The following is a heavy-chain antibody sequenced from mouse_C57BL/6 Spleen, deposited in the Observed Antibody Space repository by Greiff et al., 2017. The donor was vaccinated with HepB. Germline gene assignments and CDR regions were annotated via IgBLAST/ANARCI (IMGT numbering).Heavy chain of an antibody. CDR3: AGTNWDSFAY. CDR1: GYTFTSYW. Sequence: QVQLQQPGAELVKPGASVKLSCKASGYTFTSYWMQWVKQRPGQGLEWIGEIDPSDSYTNYNQKFKGKATLTVDTSSSTAYMQLSSLTSEDSAVYYCAGTNWDSFAYRGQGTLVTVSA. J-gene: IGHJ3*01. CDR2: IDPSDSYT. D-gene: IGHD4-1*01. V-gene: IGHV1-50*01.